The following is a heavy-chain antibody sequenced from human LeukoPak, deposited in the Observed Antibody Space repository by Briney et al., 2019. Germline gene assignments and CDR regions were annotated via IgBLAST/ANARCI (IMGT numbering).Heavy chain of an antibody. D-gene: IGHD1-26*01. CDR3: AREGYTGSYPDY. CDR1: GFTFSSYS. J-gene: IGHJ4*02. Sequence: GGSLRLSCAASGFTFSSYSMNWVRQAPGKGLEWVSSISSSSSYIYYADSVKGRSTISRDNAKNTLYLQMSSLRAEDTAVYYCAREGYTGSYPDYWGQGTLVTVSS. CDR2: ISSSSSYI. V-gene: IGHV3-21*01.